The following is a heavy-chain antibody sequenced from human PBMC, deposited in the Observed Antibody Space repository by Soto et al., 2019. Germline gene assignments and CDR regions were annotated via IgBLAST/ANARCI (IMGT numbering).Heavy chain of an antibody. D-gene: IGHD3-9*01. CDR2: IWYDGSNK. Sequence: HPGGSLRLSCAASGFTFSSYGMHWVRQAPGKGLEWVAVIWYDGSNKYYADSVKGRFTISRDNSKNTLYLQMNSLRAEDTAVYYCARGXHFDWFRYYYYYYGMDVWGQGTTVTVSS. V-gene: IGHV3-33*01. CDR1: GFTFSSYG. J-gene: IGHJ6*02. CDR3: ARGXHFDWFRYYYYYYGMDV.